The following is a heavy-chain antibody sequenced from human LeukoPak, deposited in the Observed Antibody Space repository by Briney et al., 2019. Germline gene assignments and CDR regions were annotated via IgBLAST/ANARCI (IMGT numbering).Heavy chain of an antibody. CDR2: ISYTGNT. D-gene: IGHD1-26*01. J-gene: IGHJ3*02. V-gene: IGHV4-4*08. CDR1: GGSFSSFY. Sequence: TSETLSLTCTVSGGSFSSFYWSWIRQSPGKGLGWIGYISYTGNTNYNPSLKSRVTISVDTSKNQFSLKLSSVTAADTAVYYCAREGGFHSPAGIWGQGTMVTVSS. CDR3: AREGGFHSPAGI.